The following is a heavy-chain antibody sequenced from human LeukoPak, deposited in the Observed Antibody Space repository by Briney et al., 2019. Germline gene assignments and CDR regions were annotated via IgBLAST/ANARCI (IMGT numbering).Heavy chain of an antibody. V-gene: IGHV3-7*01. CDR3: VGGGTSGWDWYFDL. D-gene: IGHD6-19*01. CDR2: IKQDESEK. Sequence: GGSLRLSCPASGFTFSSYWMSWVRQAPGKGLEWVANIKQDESEKYYVDSVKGRYTISRDNAKNSLYLQMNSLRAEDTAVYYCVGGGTSGWDWYFDLWGRGTLVTVSS. CDR1: GFTFSSYW. J-gene: IGHJ2*01.